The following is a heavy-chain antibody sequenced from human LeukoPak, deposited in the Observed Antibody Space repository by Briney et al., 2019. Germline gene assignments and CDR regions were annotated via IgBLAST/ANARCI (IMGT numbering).Heavy chain of an antibody. V-gene: IGHV4-59*01. CDR2: IHYTGST. CDR3: ARVNTYCGGDCYTFDY. J-gene: IGHJ4*02. Sequence: PSETLSLTCTVSGGSISSNYWTWIRQPPGKGLEWIGYIHYTGSTNYYNPSLKSRVTISVDTSKNQFSLKLSSVIAADTAVYYCARVNTYCGGDCYTFDYWGQGTLVTVSS. D-gene: IGHD2-21*02. CDR1: GGSISSNY.